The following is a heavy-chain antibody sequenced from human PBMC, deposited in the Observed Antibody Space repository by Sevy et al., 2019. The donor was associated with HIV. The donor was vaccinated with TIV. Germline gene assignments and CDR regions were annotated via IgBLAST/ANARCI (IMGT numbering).Heavy chain of an antibody. CDR1: GYTFTSYD. CDR3: ARFLSTSYYYYYAMDV. Sequence: ASVKVSCKASGYTFTSYDINWVRQATGQGLEWMGWMNPNSGNTGYAQKFQGRVTMTRNTSISTAYMELSSLRSEDTVVYYCARFLSTSYYYYYAMDVWGQGTTVTVSS. J-gene: IGHJ6*02. CDR2: MNPNSGNT. V-gene: IGHV1-8*01. D-gene: IGHD2-2*01.